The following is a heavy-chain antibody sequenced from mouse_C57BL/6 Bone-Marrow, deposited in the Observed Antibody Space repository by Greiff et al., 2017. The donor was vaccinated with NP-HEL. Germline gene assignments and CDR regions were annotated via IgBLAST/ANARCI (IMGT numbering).Heavy chain of an antibody. CDR2: IRNKANGYTT. V-gene: IGHV7-3*01. J-gene: IGHJ2*01. CDR3: ARYSNYFDY. CDR1: GFTFPAYY. Sequence: VQRVESGGGLVPPGGSLSLSCAASGFTFPAYYICWVRQPPGQALEWLGFIRNKANGYTTEYRASVKGRFTISRDNSQSILYLQMNALRAEDSATYYGARYSNYFDYWGQGTTLTVSS.